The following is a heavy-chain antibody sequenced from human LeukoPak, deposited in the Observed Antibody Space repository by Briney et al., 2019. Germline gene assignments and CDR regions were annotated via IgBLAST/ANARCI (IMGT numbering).Heavy chain of an antibody. V-gene: IGHV3-23*01. CDR1: GFTFSSHG. J-gene: IGHJ4*02. D-gene: IGHD5-24*01. CDR2: ISPNGVIT. CDR3: AKDDAWLQYGN. Sequence: GGTLRLSCAASGFTFSSHGMNWVRQAPGKGLEWVSGISPNGVITYYADSVKGRFTISRDNSKGTVYLQMNSLRPEDTAVYYCAKDDAWLQYGNWGRGTLVTVSS.